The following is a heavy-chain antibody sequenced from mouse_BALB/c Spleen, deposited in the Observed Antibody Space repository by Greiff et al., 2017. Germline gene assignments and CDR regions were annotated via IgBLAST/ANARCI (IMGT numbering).Heavy chain of an antibody. J-gene: IGHJ4*01. CDR1: GYAFTNYL. CDR3: ARSHYGSSPYAMDY. Sequence: QVQLQQSGAELVRPGTSVKVSCKASGYAFTNYLIEWVKQRPGQGLEWIGVINPGSGGTNYNEKFKGKATLTADKSSSTAYMQLSSLTSDDSAVYFCARSHYGSSPYAMDYWGQGTSVTVSS. D-gene: IGHD1-1*01. CDR2: INPGSGGT. V-gene: IGHV1-54*03.